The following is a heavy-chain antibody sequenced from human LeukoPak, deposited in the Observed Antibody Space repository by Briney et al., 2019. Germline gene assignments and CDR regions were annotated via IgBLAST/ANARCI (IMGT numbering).Heavy chain of an antibody. CDR1: GFRFSNYW. J-gene: IGHJ4*02. V-gene: IGHV3-7*04. Sequence: PGGSLRLSCAASGFRFSNYWMTWVRQAPGKGLEWVANIKQGGSEKQYVGPVKGRFTISRDNAKNSLYLQMNSLRAEDTAVYYCARDRGLFDYWGQGTLVTVSS. CDR3: ARDRGLFDY. CDR2: IKQGGSEK. D-gene: IGHD3-10*01.